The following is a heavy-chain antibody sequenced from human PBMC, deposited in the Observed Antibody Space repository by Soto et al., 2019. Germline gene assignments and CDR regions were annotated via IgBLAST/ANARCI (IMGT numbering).Heavy chain of an antibody. J-gene: IGHJ4*02. CDR1: GGSISSYY. D-gene: IGHD3-16*02. V-gene: IGHV4-59*01. CDR2: IYYSGST. Sequence: SETLSLTCTVSGGSISSYYWSWIRQPPGKGLEWIGYIYYSGSTNYNPSLKSRVTISVDTSKNKFSLKLSSFTAAHTTVYYYARDRGDYIWGSYRNGAYYFDYWGQGTLVTVS. CDR3: ARDRGDYIWGSYRNGAYYFDY.